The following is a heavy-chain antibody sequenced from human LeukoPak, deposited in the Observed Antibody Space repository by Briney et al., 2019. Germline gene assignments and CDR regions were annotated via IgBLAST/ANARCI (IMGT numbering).Heavy chain of an antibody. Sequence: GGSLRLSCAASGFTFSSYGMHWVRQAPGEGLEWVAVISYDGSNKYYADSVKGRFTISRDNSKNTLYLQMNSLRAEDTAVYYCAKGTSSFYFDYWGQGTLVTVSS. D-gene: IGHD3-10*01. CDR3: AKGTSSFYFDY. V-gene: IGHV3-30*18. CDR1: GFTFSSYG. J-gene: IGHJ4*02. CDR2: ISYDGSNK.